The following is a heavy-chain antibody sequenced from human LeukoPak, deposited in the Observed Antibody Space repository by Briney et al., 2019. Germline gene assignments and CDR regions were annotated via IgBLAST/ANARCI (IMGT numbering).Heavy chain of an antibody. CDR1: GFTFSSYS. CDR3: ARDKHNPGSAFDI. V-gene: IGHV3-48*04. Sequence: GGSLRLSCAASGFTFSSYSMNWVRQAPGKGLEWVSYISSSSTADSVKGRFTISRDNAKNSLYLQVNSLRAEDTAVYYCARDKHNPGSAFDIWGQGTMLTVSS. J-gene: IGHJ3*02. D-gene: IGHD5-24*01. CDR2: ISSSST.